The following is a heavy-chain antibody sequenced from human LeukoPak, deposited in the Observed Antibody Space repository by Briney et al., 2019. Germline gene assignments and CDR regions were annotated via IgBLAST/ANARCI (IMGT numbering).Heavy chain of an antibody. V-gene: IGHV3-21*01. CDR2: ISSSSGYI. CDR3: ARVSSSGYGY. CDR1: GSTFSSYS. J-gene: IGHJ4*02. D-gene: IGHD3-22*01. Sequence: PGGSLRLSCAASGSTFSSYSMNWVRQAPGKGLEWVSSISSSSGYIYYADSVKGRFTISRDNAKNSLYLQMNSLRAEDTAVYYCARVSSSGYGYWGQGTLVTVSS.